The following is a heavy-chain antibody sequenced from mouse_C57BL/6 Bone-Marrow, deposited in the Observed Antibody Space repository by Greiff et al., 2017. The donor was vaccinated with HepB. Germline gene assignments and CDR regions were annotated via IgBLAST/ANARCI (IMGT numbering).Heavy chain of an antibody. D-gene: IGHD3-2*02. CDR3: AREGLDSSGAWFAY. J-gene: IGHJ3*01. V-gene: IGHV1-69*01. CDR2: IDPSDSYT. Sequence: QVQLQQSGAELVMPGASVKLSCKASGYTFTSYWMHWVKQRPGQGLEWIGEIDPSDSYTNYNQKFKGKSTLTVDKSSSPAYMQLSSLTSEDSAVYYFAREGLDSSGAWFAYWGQGTLVTVSA. CDR1: GYTFTSYW.